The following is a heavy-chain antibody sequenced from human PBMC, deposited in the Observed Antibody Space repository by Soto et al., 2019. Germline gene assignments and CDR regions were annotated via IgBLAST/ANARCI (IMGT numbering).Heavy chain of an antibody. V-gene: IGHV1-18*01. D-gene: IGHD3-3*01. CDR2: ISAYNGNT. CDR1: GYTFTSYG. Sequence: ASVKVSCKASGYTFTSYGISWVRQAPGQGLEWMGWISAYNGNTNYAQKLQGRVTMTTDTSTSTAYMELRSLRPDDTAVYYCARVEGVTIFGVVYYYYYMDVWGKGTTVTVSS. CDR3: ARVEGVTIFGVVYYYYYMDV. J-gene: IGHJ6*03.